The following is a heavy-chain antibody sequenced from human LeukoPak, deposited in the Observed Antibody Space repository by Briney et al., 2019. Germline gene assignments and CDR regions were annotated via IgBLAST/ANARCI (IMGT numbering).Heavy chain of an antibody. CDR1: GGSISSSSYY. J-gene: IGHJ4*02. D-gene: IGHD3-22*01. V-gene: IGHV4-39*07. CDR2: IYYSGST. CDR3: ARDIPSDSSGYHGGY. Sequence: SETLSLTCTVSGGSISSSSYYWGWIRQPPGKGLEWIGSIYYSGSTYYNPSLKSRVTISVDTSKNQFSLKLSSVTAADTAVYYCARDIPSDSSGYHGGYWGQGTLVTVSS.